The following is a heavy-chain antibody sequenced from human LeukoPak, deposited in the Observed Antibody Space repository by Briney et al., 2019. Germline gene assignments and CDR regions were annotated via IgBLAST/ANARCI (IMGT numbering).Heavy chain of an antibody. D-gene: IGHD3-22*01. CDR3: ARGYYYDSSGYTLDY. CDR2: INHSGST. V-gene: IGHV4-34*01. J-gene: IGHJ4*02. CDR1: GGSFSGYY. Sequence: ASETLSLTCAVYGGSFSGYYWSWIRQPPGKGLEWIGEINHSGSTNYNPSLKSRVTISVDTSKNQFSLKLSSVTAADTAVYYCARGYYYDSSGYTLDYWGQGTLVTVSS.